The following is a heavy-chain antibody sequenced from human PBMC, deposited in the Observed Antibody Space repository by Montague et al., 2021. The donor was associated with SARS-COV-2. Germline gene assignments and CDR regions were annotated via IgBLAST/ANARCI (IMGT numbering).Heavy chain of an antibody. J-gene: IGHJ4*03. CDR2: ISSDGTKK. D-gene: IGHD6-19*01. CDR1: GFTFSTFS. Sequence: SLRLSCAASGFTFSTFSIYWVRQAQGKGLEWVAVISSDGTKKYFTDSVRGRFTISRDRSQNTVFLQMNTLRPEDTAVYYCAGAGVEDNGWYLSYFDHWGQGTLVIVSS. CDR3: AGAGVEDNGWYLSYFDH. V-gene: IGHV3-30*04.